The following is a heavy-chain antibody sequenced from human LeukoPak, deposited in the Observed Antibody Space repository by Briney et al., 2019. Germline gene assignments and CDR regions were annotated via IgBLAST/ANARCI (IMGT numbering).Heavy chain of an antibody. CDR3: ARGGYGEVDDAFDI. CDR1: GFTFSSYW. CDR2: IKQDGSEK. V-gene: IGHV3-7*03. J-gene: IGHJ3*02. D-gene: IGHD4-17*01. Sequence: GGSLRLSCAASGFTFSSYWMSWVRQAPGKGLEWVANIKQDGSEKYYVDSVKGRFTISRDNAKNSLYLQMNSLRAEDTAVYYCARGGYGEVDDAFDIWGQGTMVTVSS.